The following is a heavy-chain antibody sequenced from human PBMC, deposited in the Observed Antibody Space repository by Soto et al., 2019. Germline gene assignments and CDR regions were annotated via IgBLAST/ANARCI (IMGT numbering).Heavy chain of an antibody. Sequence: SETLSLTCAVYGGSFSGYYWSWIRQPPGKGLEWIGEINHSGSTNYNPSLKSRVTISVDTSKNQFSLKLSSVTAADTAVYYCARDKGAYCGGDCYSTWFDPWGQGTPVTVSS. D-gene: IGHD2-21*02. CDR2: INHSGST. CDR3: ARDKGAYCGGDCYSTWFDP. J-gene: IGHJ5*02. V-gene: IGHV4-34*01. CDR1: GGSFSGYY.